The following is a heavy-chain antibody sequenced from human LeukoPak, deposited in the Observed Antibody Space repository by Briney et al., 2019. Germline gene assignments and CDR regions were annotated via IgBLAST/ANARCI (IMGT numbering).Heavy chain of an antibody. D-gene: IGHD3-10*01. Sequence: GGSLRLSCAASGFTFSSYSMQWVRQAPGKGLEWVSYISSSGNTIYYADSVKGRFTISRDNAKNSLYLQMNSLRAEDTAVYYCARDFRAAFDPWGQGTLVTVSS. CDR3: ARDFRAAFDP. J-gene: IGHJ5*02. CDR1: GFTFSSYS. CDR2: ISSSGNTI. V-gene: IGHV3-48*04.